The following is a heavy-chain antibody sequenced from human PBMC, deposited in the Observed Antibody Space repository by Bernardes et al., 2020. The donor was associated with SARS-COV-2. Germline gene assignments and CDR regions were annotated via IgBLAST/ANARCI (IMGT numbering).Heavy chain of an antibody. CDR1: GYTFTSFG. CDR2: SSAYNGDK. CDR3: ARDLGLDTTMIFFDY. Sequence: SVKVSCKASGYTFTSFGISWVRQAPGQGLEWMGWSSAYNGDKKYAQKFQGRVTMTTDTSTGTAYMELRSLRSDDTAIYYCARDLGLDTTMIFFDYWGQGTLVTVSS. J-gene: IGHJ4*02. V-gene: IGHV1-18*04. D-gene: IGHD5-18*01.